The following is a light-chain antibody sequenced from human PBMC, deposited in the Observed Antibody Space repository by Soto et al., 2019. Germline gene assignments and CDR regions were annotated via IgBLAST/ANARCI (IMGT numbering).Light chain of an antibody. J-gene: IGKJ5*01. CDR1: QGIARW. CDR3: QQAYSFPFT. Sequence: DIQMTQSPSSVSASVGDRVTITCRASQGIARWLAWYQQKPGRAPQLLIYAASSLQSGVPSRFSGSGSGTDFTLTFSSLQPEDFATYSCQQAYSFPFTFGQGTRLEIK. CDR2: AAS. V-gene: IGKV1-12*01.